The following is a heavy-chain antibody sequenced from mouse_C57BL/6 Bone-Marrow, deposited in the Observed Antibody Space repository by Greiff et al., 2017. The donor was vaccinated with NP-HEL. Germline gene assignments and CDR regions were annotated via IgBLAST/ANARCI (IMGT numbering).Heavy chain of an antibody. CDR3: ARHGGYDYAKDY. CDR1: EYEFPSHD. D-gene: IGHD2-14*01. Sequence: EVKLVESGGGLVQPGESLKLSCESNEYEFPSHDMSWVRKTPEKRLELVAAINSDGGSTYYPDTMERRFIIYRDNTKKTLYRQMSSLRSEDTALYYCARHGGYDYAKDYWGQGTSVTVSS. CDR2: INSDGGST. J-gene: IGHJ4*01. V-gene: IGHV5-2*01.